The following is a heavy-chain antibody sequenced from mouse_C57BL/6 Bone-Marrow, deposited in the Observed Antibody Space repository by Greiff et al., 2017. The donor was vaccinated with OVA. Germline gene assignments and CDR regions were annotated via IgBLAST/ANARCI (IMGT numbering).Heavy chain of an antibody. CDR2: IYPGGGYT. J-gene: IGHJ2*01. V-gene: IGHV1-63*01. CDR3: ARGGYDYDYFDY. D-gene: IGHD2-4*01. CDR1: GYTFTNYW. Sequence: QVQLKQSGAELVRPGTSVKMSCKASGYTFTNYWIGWAKQRPGHGLEWIGDIYPGGGYTNYNEKFKGKATLTADKSSSTAYMQFSSLTSEDSAIYYCARGGYDYDYFDYWGQGTTLTVSS.